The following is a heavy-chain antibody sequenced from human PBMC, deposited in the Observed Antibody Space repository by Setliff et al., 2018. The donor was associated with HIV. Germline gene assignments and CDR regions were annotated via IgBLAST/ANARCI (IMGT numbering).Heavy chain of an antibody. V-gene: IGHV1-69*13. Sequence: SVKVSCKASGGTFSSYAISWVRQAPGQGLEWMGGIIPIFGTANYAQNFQGRVTITADESTSTAYMELSSLRSEDTAVYYCARGRDHGSGLRKDWFDPWGQGTLVTVS. D-gene: IGHD3-10*01. CDR3: ARGRDHGSGLRKDWFDP. CDR2: IIPIFGTA. CDR1: GGTFSSYA. J-gene: IGHJ5*02.